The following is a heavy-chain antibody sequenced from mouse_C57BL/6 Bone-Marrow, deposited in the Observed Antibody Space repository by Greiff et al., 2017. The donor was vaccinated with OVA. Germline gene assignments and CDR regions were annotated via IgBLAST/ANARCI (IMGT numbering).Heavy chain of an antibody. J-gene: IGHJ2*01. V-gene: IGHV3-6*01. CDR3: ASLQDFDY. CDR1: GYSITSGYY. Sequence: ESGPGLVKPSQSLSLTCSVTGYSITSGYYWNWIRQFPGNKLEWMGYISYDGSNNYNPSLKNRISITRDTSKNQFFLKLNSVTTEDTATYYCASLQDFDYWGQGTTLTVSS. CDR2: ISYDGSN.